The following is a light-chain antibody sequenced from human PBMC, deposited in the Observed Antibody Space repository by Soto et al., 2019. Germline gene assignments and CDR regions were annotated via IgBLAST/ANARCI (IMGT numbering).Light chain of an antibody. V-gene: IGLV1-40*01. Sequence: QSALTQPPSVSGAPGQRVTISCTGSSSNIGAGYDVHWYQQRPGTAPKLLIFGNINRPSGVPDRFSGSKSGTSASLAITGLQAEDEGDYYCQSQDSTMSASDVFAEGTKVTVL. CDR1: SSNIGAGYD. CDR2: GNI. J-gene: IGLJ1*01. CDR3: QSQDSTMSASDV.